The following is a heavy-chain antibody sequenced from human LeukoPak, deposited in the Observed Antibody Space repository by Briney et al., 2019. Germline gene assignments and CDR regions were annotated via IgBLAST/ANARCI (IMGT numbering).Heavy chain of an antibody. D-gene: IGHD2-15*01. J-gene: IGHJ6*03. Sequence: SVKVSCKASGGTFSSYAISWVRQAPGQGLEWMGGIIPIFGTANYAQKFQGRVTITADESTSTAYMELSSLRSEDTAVYYCARDGAYCSGGSCYDYYYYYMDVWGKGTTVTVSS. CDR1: GGTFSSYA. CDR3: ARDGAYCSGGSCYDYYYYYMDV. V-gene: IGHV1-69*13. CDR2: IIPIFGTA.